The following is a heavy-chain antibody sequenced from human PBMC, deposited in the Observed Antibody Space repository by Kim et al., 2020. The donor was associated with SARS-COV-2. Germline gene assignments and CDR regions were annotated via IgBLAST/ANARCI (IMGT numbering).Heavy chain of an antibody. V-gene: IGHV1-58*02. Sequence: SVKVSCKASGFTFTSSAMQWVRQARGQRLEWIGWIVVGSGNTNYAQKFQERVTITRDMSTSTAYMELSSLRSEDTAVYYCAAESKGVPVPYYYGMDVWGQGTTVTVSS. D-gene: IGHD2-2*01. CDR1: GFTFTSSA. J-gene: IGHJ6*02. CDR3: AAESKGVPVPYYYGMDV. CDR2: IVVGSGNT.